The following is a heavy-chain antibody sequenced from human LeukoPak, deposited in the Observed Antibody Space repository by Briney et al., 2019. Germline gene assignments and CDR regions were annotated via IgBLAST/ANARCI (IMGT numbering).Heavy chain of an antibody. J-gene: IGHJ4*02. Sequence: SETLSLTCTVSGGSISNYYWNWIRQPPGKGLEWIGSIYYSGSTYYNPSLKSRVTISVDTSKNQFSLKLSSVTAADTAVYYCARDSGRYSSGWYDLDYWGQGTLVTVSS. D-gene: IGHD6-19*01. CDR3: ARDSGRYSSGWYDLDY. CDR1: GGSISNYY. CDR2: IYYSGST. V-gene: IGHV4-59*01.